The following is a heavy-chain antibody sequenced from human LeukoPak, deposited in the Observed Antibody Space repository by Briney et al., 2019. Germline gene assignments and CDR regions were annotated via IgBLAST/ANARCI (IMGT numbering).Heavy chain of an antibody. J-gene: IGHJ3*02. V-gene: IGHV4-39*01. CDR3: XXXXXYDXXXYRXWRWADAFDI. D-gene: IGHD3-22*01. CDR1: GGSISSSSYY. Sequence: SETLSLTCTVSGGSISSSSYYWGWIRQPPGKGLEWIGSIYYSGSTYYNPSLKSRFTISVDTSKNEFSLKLSDVTAADTAVYXXXXXXXYDXXXYRXWRWADAFDIWGQGTMVTVSS. CDR2: IYYSGST.